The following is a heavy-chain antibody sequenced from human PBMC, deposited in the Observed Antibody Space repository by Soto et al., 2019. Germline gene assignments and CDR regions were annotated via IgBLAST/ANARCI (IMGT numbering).Heavy chain of an antibody. J-gene: IGHJ4*02. V-gene: IGHV1-8*01. D-gene: IGHD2-15*01. Sequence: ASVKVSCKTSGYTFTDYDVSWVRQASGQGLEWMGWMSPNSGKTGYVEKFQGRVTMTANTSLSTAYMELHSLRSEDTAVYFCARGRIGAAFWGQGTLVTVSS. CDR1: GYTFTDYD. CDR2: MSPNSGKT. CDR3: ARGRIGAAF.